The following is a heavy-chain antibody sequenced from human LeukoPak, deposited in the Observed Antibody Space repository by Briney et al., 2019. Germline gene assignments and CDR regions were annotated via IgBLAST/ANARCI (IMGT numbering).Heavy chain of an antibody. Sequence: GGSLRLSCAASGFTVNDYYMSWIRQAPGKRLEWVSDIGSSENIISYANSVKGRFAISRDIAKNTLYLQMNSLRAEDTAAYYCAREAVAGAFDSWGQGTLVTVSS. D-gene: IGHD6-19*01. J-gene: IGHJ4*02. CDR1: GFTVNDYY. CDR2: IGSSENII. V-gene: IGHV3-11*01. CDR3: AREAVAGAFDS.